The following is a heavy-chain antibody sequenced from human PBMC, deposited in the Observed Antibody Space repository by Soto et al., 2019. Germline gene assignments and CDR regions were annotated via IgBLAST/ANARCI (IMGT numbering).Heavy chain of an antibody. CDR3: AKDHWGSY. CDR1: GFTFSTYA. Sequence: EMQLLESGGGLVQPGGSLRLSCVASGFTFSTYAMSWVRQAPGKGLEWVSAISGSGGGTYYADSVKGRFTISRDNSKSTLYLQMNSLRAEDTALYYCAKDHWGSYSGQGTLVTVSS. D-gene: IGHD3-16*01. V-gene: IGHV3-23*01. CDR2: ISGSGGGT. J-gene: IGHJ4*02.